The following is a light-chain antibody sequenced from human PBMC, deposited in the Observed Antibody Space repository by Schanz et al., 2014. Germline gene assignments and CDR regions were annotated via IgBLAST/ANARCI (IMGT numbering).Light chain of an antibody. CDR2: VNNDGSH. V-gene: IGLV4-69*01. Sequence: QSVLTQSASASASLGASVKLTCTLSSGHSNYAIAWHQQQPEKGPRYLMRVNNDGSHNKGDGIPDRFSGSSSGAERYLTISSLQSEDEADYYCQTWGTGIVVFGGGT. J-gene: IGLJ2*01. CDR3: QTWGTGIVV. CDR1: SGHSNYA.